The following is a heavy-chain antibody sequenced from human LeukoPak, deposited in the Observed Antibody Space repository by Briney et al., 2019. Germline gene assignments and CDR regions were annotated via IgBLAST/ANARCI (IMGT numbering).Heavy chain of an antibody. D-gene: IGHD6-6*01. CDR1: GGSISSSSYY. CDR2: IYYSGST. CDR3: ARPYSSSSRGAFEI. V-gene: IGHV4-61*01. J-gene: IGHJ3*02. Sequence: SETLSLTRTVSGGSISSSSYYWSWIRQPPGKGLEWIGYIYYSGSTNYNPSLKSRVTISVNTSKNQFSLKLSSVTAADTAVYYCARPYSSSSRGAFEIWGQGTMVTVSS.